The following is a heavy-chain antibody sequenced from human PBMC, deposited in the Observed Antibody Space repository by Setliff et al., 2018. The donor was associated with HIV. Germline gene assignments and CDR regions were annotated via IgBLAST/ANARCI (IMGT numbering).Heavy chain of an antibody. D-gene: IGHD3-22*01. Sequence: SVKVSCKGSGGTFSSYAISWVRQAPGQGLEWMGGIIPIFGTANYAQKFQGRVTITTDESTSTAYMELSSLRSEDTAVYYCAGVFGVYYDKEGPYDAFDIWGQGTMVTVSS. J-gene: IGHJ3*02. CDR3: AGVFGVYYDKEGPYDAFDI. V-gene: IGHV1-69*05. CDR1: GGTFSSYA. CDR2: IIPIFGTA.